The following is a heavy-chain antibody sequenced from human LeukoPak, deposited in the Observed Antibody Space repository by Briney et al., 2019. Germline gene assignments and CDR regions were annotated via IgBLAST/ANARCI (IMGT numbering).Heavy chain of an antibody. Sequence: PSETLSLTCSVSGGSISNDDYYWSWIRQPAGVGLQWIGQISTSGYTNYNPSLKSRITISADTSKNQFSLKLSSVTAADTAVYYCARDSGGDYVEFYWYFDLWGRGTLVTVSS. D-gene: IGHD4-17*01. CDR1: GGSISNDDYY. V-gene: IGHV4-61*09. CDR2: ISTSGYT. CDR3: ARDSGGDYVEFYWYFDL. J-gene: IGHJ2*01.